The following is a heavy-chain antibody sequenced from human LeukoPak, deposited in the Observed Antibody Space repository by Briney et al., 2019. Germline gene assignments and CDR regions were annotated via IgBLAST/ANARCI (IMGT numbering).Heavy chain of an antibody. Sequence: ASVKVSCKASGYTFTGYYMHWVRQAPGQGLEWMGWINPNSGGTSYAQKFQGRVTMTRDTSISTAYMELSRLRSDDTAVYYCARDLAPLSDIVVDPPYGMDVWGQGTTVTVSS. V-gene: IGHV1-2*02. J-gene: IGHJ6*02. D-gene: IGHD2-2*01. CDR3: ARDLAPLSDIVVDPPYGMDV. CDR1: GYTFTGYY. CDR2: INPNSGGT.